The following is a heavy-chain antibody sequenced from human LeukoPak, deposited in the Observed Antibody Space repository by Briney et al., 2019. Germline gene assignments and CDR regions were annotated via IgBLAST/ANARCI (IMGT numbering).Heavy chain of an antibody. CDR3: ARRRTYGSGSSDY. CDR2: INHSGST. D-gene: IGHD3-10*01. J-gene: IGHJ4*02. Sequence: SETLSLTCTVSGGSISSYYWSWIRQPPGKGLEWIGEINHSGSTNYNPSLKSRVTISVDTSKNQFSLKLSSVTAADTAVYYCARRRTYGSGSSDYWGQGTLVTVSS. CDR1: GGSISSYY. V-gene: IGHV4-34*01.